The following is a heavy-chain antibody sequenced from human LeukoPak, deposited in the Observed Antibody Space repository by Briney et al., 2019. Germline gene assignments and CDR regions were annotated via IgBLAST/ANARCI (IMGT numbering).Heavy chain of an antibody. D-gene: IGHD3-3*01. V-gene: IGHV1-8*02. J-gene: IGHJ4*02. CDR2: MNPNSGNT. Sequence: ASVKVSCKASGYTFTSYYMHWVRQATGQGLEWMGWMNPNSGNTGYAQKFQGRVTMTRNTSISTAYMELSSLRSEDTAVYYCARRYDFWSGYFHEVNYFDYWGQGTLVTVSS. CDR3: ARRYDFWSGYFHEVNYFDY. CDR1: GYTFTSYY.